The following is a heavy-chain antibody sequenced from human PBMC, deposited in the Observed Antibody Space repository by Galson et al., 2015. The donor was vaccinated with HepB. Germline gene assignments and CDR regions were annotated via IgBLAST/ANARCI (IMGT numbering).Heavy chain of an antibody. D-gene: IGHD2-2*01. CDR2: ISSNGGST. CDR3: ARGYCSSTSCYLGYYYYGMDA. V-gene: IGHV3-64*01. CDR1: GFTFSSYA. J-gene: IGHJ6*02. Sequence: LRLSCAASGFTFSSYAMHWVRQAPGKGLEYVSAISSNGGSTYYANSVKGRFTISRDNSKNTLYLQMGNLRAEDMAVYYCARGYCSSTSCYLGYYYYGMDAWGQGTTVTVSS.